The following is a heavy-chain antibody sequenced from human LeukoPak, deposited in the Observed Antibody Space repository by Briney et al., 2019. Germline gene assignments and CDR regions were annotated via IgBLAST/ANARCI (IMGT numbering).Heavy chain of an antibody. J-gene: IGHJ4*02. Sequence: PGGSLRLSCAASGFTFSSYGMHWVRQAPGKGLEWVAVIWHDGSNKYYADSVKGRFTISRDNFKNTLYLQMDSLRAEDTAVYYCARGTGGYYSHFDYWGQGTLVTVSS. CDR1: GFTFSSYG. V-gene: IGHV3-33*08. D-gene: IGHD3-3*01. CDR3: ARGTGGYYSHFDY. CDR2: IWHDGSNK.